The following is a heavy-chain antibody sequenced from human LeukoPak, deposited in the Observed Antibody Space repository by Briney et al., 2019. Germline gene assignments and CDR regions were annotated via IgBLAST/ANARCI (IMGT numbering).Heavy chain of an antibody. CDR3: ARVGCTGGSCYGWFDP. D-gene: IGHD2-15*01. V-gene: IGHV1-2*02. CDR1: VYIFTGYY. J-gene: IGHJ5*02. CDR2: INPNSGGT. Sequence: GASVTVSCKASVYIFTGYYMHWVRQAPGQGLEWMGWINPNSGGTNSAQKFQGRVTMTRDTSISTAYMELSRLRSDDTAVYYCARVGCTGGSCYGWFDPWGQGTLVTVSS.